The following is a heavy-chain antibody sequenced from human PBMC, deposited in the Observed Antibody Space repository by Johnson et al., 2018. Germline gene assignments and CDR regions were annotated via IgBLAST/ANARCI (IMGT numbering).Heavy chain of an antibody. V-gene: IGHV3-48*01. J-gene: IGHJ6*03. CDR1: GFTFSSYS. CDR2: ISSSSSTI. Sequence: VQSGGGLVQPGGSLRLSCAASGFTFSSYSMNWVRKAPGKGLEWVSYISSSSSTIYYADSVKGRFTITRDNAKHSLYLQMASLRAEDTAGYYCARGGGYPVPGLPYYYNYVDVWGKGTTVTVSS. D-gene: IGHD3-16*01. CDR3: ARGGGYPVPGLPYYYNYVDV.